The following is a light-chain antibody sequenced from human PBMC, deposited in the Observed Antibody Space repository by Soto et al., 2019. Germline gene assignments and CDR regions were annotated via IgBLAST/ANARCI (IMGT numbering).Light chain of an antibody. CDR2: GNI. CDR1: TSNIGAPYD. Sequence: QSVLTQPPSVSGAPGQRVTISCAGTTSNIGAPYDVHWDQQLPATAPKLLIYGNINRPSGVPARFSASRSGTSASLAITGLLPEDEADYYCQSYDDRLRAVVFGGGTQLTVL. J-gene: IGLJ3*02. V-gene: IGLV1-40*01. CDR3: QSYDDRLRAVV.